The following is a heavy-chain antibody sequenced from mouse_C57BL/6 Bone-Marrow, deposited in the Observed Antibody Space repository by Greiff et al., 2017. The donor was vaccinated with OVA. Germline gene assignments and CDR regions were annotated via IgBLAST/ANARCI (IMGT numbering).Heavy chain of an antibody. CDR2: IRLKSDNYAT. V-gene: IGHV6-3*01. J-gene: IGHJ2*01. CDR1: GFTFSNYW. Sequence: DVMLVESGGGLVQPGGSMKLSCVASGFTFSNYWMNWVRQSPEKGLEWVAQIRLKSDNYATHYAESVKGRFTISRDDSKSSVYLQMNNLRAEDTGIYYCTGNGNYFDYWGQGTTLTVSS. D-gene: IGHD2-1*01. CDR3: TGNGNYFDY.